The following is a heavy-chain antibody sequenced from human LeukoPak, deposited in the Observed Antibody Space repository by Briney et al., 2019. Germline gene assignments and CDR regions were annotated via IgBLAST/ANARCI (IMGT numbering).Heavy chain of an antibody. V-gene: IGHV4-31*02. CDR3: ARQYYDILTAYYAAGSWFDP. D-gene: IGHD3-9*01. Sequence: LRLSCAASGFSFSLYAMNWIRHHPGKGLEWIGHIYYSGSTYYSPSLKSRVTISIDTSKNQFSLKLRSVTAADTAVYFCARQYYDILTAYYAAGSWFDPWGQGTLVTVSS. J-gene: IGHJ5*02. CDR1: GFSFSLYA. CDR2: IYYSGST.